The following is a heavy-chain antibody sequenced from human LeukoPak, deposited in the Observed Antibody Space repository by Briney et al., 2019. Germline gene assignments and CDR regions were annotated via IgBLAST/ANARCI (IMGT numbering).Heavy chain of an antibody. CDR1: GGYIITSGHY. J-gene: IGHJ4*02. Sequence: SETLSLTCTVSGGYIITSGHYWGWIRQPPGKGLEWIGSIYYSGSTYYNPSLKSRVTISVDTSKNQFSLKLSSVTAADTAVYYCARGSEITTSPYYFDYWGQGTLVTVSS. CDR2: IYYSGST. D-gene: IGHD3-22*01. V-gene: IGHV4-39*07. CDR3: ARGSEITTSPYYFDY.